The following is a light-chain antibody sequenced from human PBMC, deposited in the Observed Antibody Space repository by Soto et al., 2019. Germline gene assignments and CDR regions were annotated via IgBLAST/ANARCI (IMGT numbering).Light chain of an antibody. J-gene: IGLJ3*02. CDR3: SSYTSSSTLDV. CDR1: SSDVGGYNY. Sequence: QSALTQPASVSGSPGQSITISCTGTSSDVGGYNYVSWYQQHPGKAPKLMIYDVSTRPSGVSNRFSGSKSGNTASLTISGLQAEDEADYYCSSYTSSSTLDVFGGGTKVTVL. CDR2: DVS. V-gene: IGLV2-14*01.